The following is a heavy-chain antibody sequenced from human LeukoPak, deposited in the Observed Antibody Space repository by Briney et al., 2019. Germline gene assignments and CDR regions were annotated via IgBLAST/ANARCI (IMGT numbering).Heavy chain of an antibody. D-gene: IGHD5-12*01. CDR2: IYYSGST. Sequence: SETLSLTCTVSGGSISSYFWSWLRQPPGKGLEWIGYIYYSGSTNYNPSLKSRVTISVDTSKNQFSLKLSSVTAADTAVYYCARGIVATANDAFDIWGQGTMVTVSS. J-gene: IGHJ3*02. V-gene: IGHV4-59*01. CDR3: ARGIVATANDAFDI. CDR1: GGSISSYF.